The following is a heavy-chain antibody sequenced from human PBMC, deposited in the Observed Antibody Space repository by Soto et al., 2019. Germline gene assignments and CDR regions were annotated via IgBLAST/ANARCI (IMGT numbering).Heavy chain of an antibody. CDR3: ARGSYDFWSGNNWFDP. CDR1: GGSISRTTYY. V-gene: IGHV4-39*01. J-gene: IGHJ5*02. CDR2: FFIGGNT. D-gene: IGHD3-3*01. Sequence: SETLSLTCSVSGGSITGGSISRTTYYWGWMRQPPGKGLEWIASFFIGGNTYYNPSLKSRVTTSVDTSKNQFSLKLSSVTAADTAVYYCARGSYDFWSGNNWFDPWGQGTLVTVSS.